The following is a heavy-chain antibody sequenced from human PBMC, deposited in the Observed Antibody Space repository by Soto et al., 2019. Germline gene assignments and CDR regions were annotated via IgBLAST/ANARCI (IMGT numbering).Heavy chain of an antibody. CDR3: ATTTAVIVAQGPMDV. CDR2: VDPEDGKT. D-gene: IGHD2-21*01. CDR1: GFKFIDYY. V-gene: IGHV1-69-2*01. J-gene: IGHJ6*02. Sequence: EVQLVQSGAEVKKPGATVKISCKVSGFKFIDYYLYWVQQAPGKALEWMGRVDPEDGKTVYSEKFQGRLTITADTSSDIAHMELSGLRSEDTAVYFCATTTAVIVAQGPMDVWGQGTTVIVSS.